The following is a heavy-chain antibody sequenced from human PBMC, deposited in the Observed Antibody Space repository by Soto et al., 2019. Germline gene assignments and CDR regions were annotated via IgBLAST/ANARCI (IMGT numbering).Heavy chain of an antibody. V-gene: IGHV4-39*01. CDR2: INYSGSA. D-gene: IGHD2-15*01. J-gene: IGHJ4*02. CDR3: ASRLNGVAVDY. CDR1: GGSLSSSPCY. Sequence: PSETLSLTCTVSGGSLSSSPCYWAWIRQPPGKGLELIGIINYSGSAYYNPSLKSRVTISVDTSKNQFSLKLNSVTAADTAVYYCASRLNGVAVDYWGQGTLVTVSS.